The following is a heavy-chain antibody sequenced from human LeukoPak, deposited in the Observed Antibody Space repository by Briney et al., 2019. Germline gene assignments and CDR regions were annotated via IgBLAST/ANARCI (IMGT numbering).Heavy chain of an antibody. V-gene: IGHV3-23*01. Sequence: GGSLRLSCAASGFTFSNFAMSWVRQAPGKGLEWVSAISGSGGSTYYADSVKGRFTISRDNSKNTLYLQMNSLRAEDTAVYYCAKITMVRGVAFDYWGQGTLVTVSS. D-gene: IGHD3-10*01. J-gene: IGHJ4*02. CDR3: AKITMVRGVAFDY. CDR2: ISGSGGST. CDR1: GFTFSNFA.